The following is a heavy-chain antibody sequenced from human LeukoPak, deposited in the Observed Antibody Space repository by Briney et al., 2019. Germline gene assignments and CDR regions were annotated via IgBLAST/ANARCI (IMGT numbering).Heavy chain of an antibody. CDR1: RGSISSDF. V-gene: IGHV4-59*08. CDR2: IHYSRST. D-gene: IGHD2-2*01. Sequence: PSETLSLTCTVSRGSISSDFWSWIRQPPGKGLEWIGYIHYSRSTSYNPSLKSRVTISVDTSKTQFSLKLDSVTAADTAVYYCARQAYCSGTSCYPFDYWGQGTLVTVSS. J-gene: IGHJ4*02. CDR3: ARQAYCSGTSCYPFDY.